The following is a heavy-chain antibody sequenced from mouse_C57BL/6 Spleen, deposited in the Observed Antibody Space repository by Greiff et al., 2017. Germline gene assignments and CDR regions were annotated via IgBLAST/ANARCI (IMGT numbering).Heavy chain of an antibody. Sequence: EVKLVESGGGLVQPKGSLKLSCAASGFSFNTYAMNWVRQAPGKGLEWVARIRSKSNNYATYYADSVKDRFTISRDDSESMLYLQMNNLKTEDTAMYYCVSQNWDGLAMNYWGQGTSVTVSS. CDR3: VSQNWDGLAMNY. CDR2: IRSKSNNYAT. D-gene: IGHD4-1*01. V-gene: IGHV10-1*01. J-gene: IGHJ4*01. CDR1: GFSFNTYA.